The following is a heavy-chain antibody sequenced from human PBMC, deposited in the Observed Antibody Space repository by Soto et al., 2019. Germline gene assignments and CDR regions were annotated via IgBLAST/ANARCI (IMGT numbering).Heavy chain of an antibody. J-gene: IGHJ4*02. CDR2: IIPIFGTA. CDR1: GGTFSSYA. Sequence: ASVKVSCKASGGTFSSYAISWVRQAPGQGLEWMGGIIPIFGTANYAQKFQGRVTITADESTSTAYMELSSLRSEDTAVYYCARSNCSSTSCYWGPSMLIGDPLFDYWGQGTLVTVSS. D-gene: IGHD2-2*01. V-gene: IGHV1-69*13. CDR3: ARSNCSSTSCYWGPSMLIGDPLFDY.